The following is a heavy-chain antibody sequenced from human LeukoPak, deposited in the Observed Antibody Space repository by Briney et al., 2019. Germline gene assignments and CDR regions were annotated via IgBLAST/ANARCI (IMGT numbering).Heavy chain of an antibody. Sequence: SETLSLTCTVSGGSISSSSYYWGWIRQPPGKGLEWIGSIYYSGSTNYNPSLKSRVTISVDTSKNQFSLKLSSVTAADTAVYYCARSYYYGSGSYHFDYWGQGTLVTVSS. V-gene: IGHV4-39*07. J-gene: IGHJ4*02. D-gene: IGHD3-10*01. CDR1: GGSISSSSYY. CDR3: ARSYYYGSGSYHFDY. CDR2: IYYSGST.